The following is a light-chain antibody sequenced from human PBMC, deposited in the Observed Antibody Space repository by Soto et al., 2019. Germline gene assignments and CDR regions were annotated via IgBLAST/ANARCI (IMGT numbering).Light chain of an antibody. CDR1: SGSIASNY. Sequence: NFMLTQPHSVSESPGKTVTVSCTRSSGSIASNYVQWYQQRPGSAPTTVIYEDNQRPSGVPDRFSGSIDRSSNSASLTISGLQSEDEAVYYCQSYYVSRREVLGGGTKLTVL. CDR2: EDN. V-gene: IGLV6-57*03. J-gene: IGLJ3*02. CDR3: QSYYVSRREV.